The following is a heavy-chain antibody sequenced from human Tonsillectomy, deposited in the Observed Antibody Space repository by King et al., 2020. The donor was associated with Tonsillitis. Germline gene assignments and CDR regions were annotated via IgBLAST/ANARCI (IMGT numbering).Heavy chain of an antibody. Sequence: VQLVESGGGLVQPGGSLRLSCAASGFTFSSYAMSWVRQAPGKGLEWVSAISGSGGSAYYADSVKGRFTISRDNSKNTLYLQMNSLRAEDTAVYYCAGSRTGYSSGWLDFDYWGQGTLVTVSS. J-gene: IGHJ4*02. V-gene: IGHV3-23*04. D-gene: IGHD6-19*01. CDR1: GFTFSSYA. CDR2: ISGSGGSA. CDR3: AGSRTGYSSGWLDFDY.